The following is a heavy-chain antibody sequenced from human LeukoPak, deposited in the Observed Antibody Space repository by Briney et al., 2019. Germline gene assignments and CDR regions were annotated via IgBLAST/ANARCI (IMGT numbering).Heavy chain of an antibody. CDR2: VSGSGGST. V-gene: IGHV3-23*01. J-gene: IGHJ2*01. CDR1: GFTFSSYA. Sequence: GGSLRLSCAAAGFTFSSYAMSWVRQAPGKGLEWVSAVSGSGGSTYYADSVKGRFAISRDNSNNTLYPQINSLRAEDTAVYYCAKGTRGYCSSTSCYGPPDLWGRGTLVTVSS. D-gene: IGHD2-2*01. CDR3: AKGTRGYCSSTSCYGPPDL.